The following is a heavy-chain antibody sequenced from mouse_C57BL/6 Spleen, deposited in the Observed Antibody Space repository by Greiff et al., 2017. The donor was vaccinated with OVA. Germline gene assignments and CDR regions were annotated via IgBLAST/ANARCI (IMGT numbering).Heavy chain of an antibody. D-gene: IGHD2-3*01. Sequence: VQLKESGGGLVKPGGSLKLSCAASGFTFSDYGMHWVRQAPEKGLEWVAYISSGSSTIYYADTVKGRFTISRDNAKNTLFLQMTSLRSEDTAMYYCARDLFDGYYVYYAMDYWGQGTSVTVSS. CDR2: ISSGSSTI. J-gene: IGHJ4*01. CDR3: ARDLFDGYYVYYAMDY. CDR1: GFTFSDYG. V-gene: IGHV5-17*01.